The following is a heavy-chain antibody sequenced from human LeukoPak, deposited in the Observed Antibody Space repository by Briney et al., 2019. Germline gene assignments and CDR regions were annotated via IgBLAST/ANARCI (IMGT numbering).Heavy chain of an antibody. CDR3: ARGRKSKYYDYVWGSYRYMGAFDI. J-gene: IGHJ3*02. V-gene: IGHV4-34*01. CDR2: INHSGST. D-gene: IGHD3-16*02. CDR1: GGSFSGYY. Sequence: SETLSLTCAVYGGSFSGYYWSWIRQPPGKGLEWIGEINHSGSTNYNPSLKSRVTISVDTSKNQFSLKLSSVTAADTAVYYCARGRKSKYYDYVWGSYRYMGAFDIWGQGTMVTVSS.